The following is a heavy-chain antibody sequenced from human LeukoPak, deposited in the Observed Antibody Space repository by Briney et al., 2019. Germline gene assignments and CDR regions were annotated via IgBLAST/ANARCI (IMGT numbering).Heavy chain of an antibody. CDR3: ARARGAMAPFDY. D-gene: IGHD5-18*01. V-gene: IGHV1-18*01. J-gene: IGHJ4*02. Sequence: ASVKVSCKASGYTFSSYAINWVRQAPGQGLEWMGWISADNGNTNDAQKFQGRVTMTTDTSTSTAYMELRSLRSDDTAVYYCARARGAMAPFDYWGQGTLVTVSS. CDR1: GYTFSSYA. CDR2: ISADNGNT.